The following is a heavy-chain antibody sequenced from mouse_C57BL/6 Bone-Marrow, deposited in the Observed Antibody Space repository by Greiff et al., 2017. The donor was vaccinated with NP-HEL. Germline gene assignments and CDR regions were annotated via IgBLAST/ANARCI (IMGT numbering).Heavy chain of an antibody. V-gene: IGHV5-16*01. J-gene: IGHJ1*03. D-gene: IGHD1-1*01. CDR2: INYDGSST. CDR3: ARGDYGSSYGYFDV. CDR1: GFTFSDYY. Sequence: EVMLVESEGGLVQPGSSMKLSCTASGFTFSDYYMAWVRQVPEKGLEWVANINYDGSSTYYLDSLKSRFIISRDNAKNILYLQMSSLKSEDTATYYCARGDYGSSYGYFDVWGKGTTVTVSS.